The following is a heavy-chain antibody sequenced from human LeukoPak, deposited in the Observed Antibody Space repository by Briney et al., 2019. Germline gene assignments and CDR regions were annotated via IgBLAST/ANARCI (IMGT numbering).Heavy chain of an antibody. Sequence: PGGSLRLSCAGSGFIFSSYAMSWVRQAPGKGLERVSGISASGGSTYYVDSVKGRFTISRDNSKNTLYLQMNSLRAEDTAVYYCAKAASMVRGVNWFDPWGQGTLVTVSS. V-gene: IGHV3-23*01. D-gene: IGHD3-10*01. CDR3: AKAASMVRGVNWFDP. CDR2: ISASGGST. J-gene: IGHJ5*02. CDR1: GFIFSSYA.